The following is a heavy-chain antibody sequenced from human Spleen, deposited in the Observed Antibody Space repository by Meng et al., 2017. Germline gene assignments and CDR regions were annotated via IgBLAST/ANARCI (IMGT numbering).Heavy chain of an antibody. J-gene: IGHJ4*02. D-gene: IGHD3-22*01. Sequence: GGSLRLSCAASGFTVSSNYMSWVRQAPGKGLEWVSVIYSGGSTYYADSVKGRFTISRDNSKNTLYLQMTSLRDEDTAVYYCARGDQMYYYDSSGFGGYYWGQGTLVTVSS. CDR1: GFTVSSNY. CDR3: ARGDQMYYYDSSGFGGYY. V-gene: IGHV3-53*05. CDR2: IYSGGST.